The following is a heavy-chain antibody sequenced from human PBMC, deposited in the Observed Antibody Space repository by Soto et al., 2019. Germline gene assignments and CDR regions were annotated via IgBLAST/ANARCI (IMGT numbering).Heavy chain of an antibody. CDR2: IFTGDSAT. Sequence: EALKISCKGSGYSFTSYWYGWVRQMPEKGLEWMGIIFTGDSATRYSPSSEGEVTISAYRSISTAYLQGSSLKASDTAMYGCGRQGRWYYFHYWGPGTLVTISS. CDR3: GRQGRWYYFHY. D-gene: IGHD6-13*01. V-gene: IGHV5-51*01. J-gene: IGHJ4*02. CDR1: GYSFTSYW.